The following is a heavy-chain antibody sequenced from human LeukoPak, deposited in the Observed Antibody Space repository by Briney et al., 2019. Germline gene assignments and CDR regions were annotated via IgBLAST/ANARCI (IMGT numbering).Heavy chain of an antibody. CDR2: IKPSDGST. Sequence: ASVKVSCKASGYTFTDYYMHWVRQATGQGLEWMGIIKPSDGSTNYAQKFQGRVTMTRDTSTSTVYMEVSSLRSEDTAVYYCVTFHRWDAFDFWGQGTLVTVSS. J-gene: IGHJ3*01. D-gene: IGHD1-20*01. CDR1: GYTFTDYY. V-gene: IGHV1-46*01. CDR3: VTFHRWDAFDF.